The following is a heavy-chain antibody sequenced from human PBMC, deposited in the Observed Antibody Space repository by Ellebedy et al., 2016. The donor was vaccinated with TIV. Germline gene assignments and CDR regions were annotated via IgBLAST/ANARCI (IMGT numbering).Heavy chain of an antibody. J-gene: IGHJ3*01. CDR1: GFTFSRNV. CDR3: AKGKGSSDAFDF. V-gene: IGHV3-23*01. CDR2: INANGGTT. Sequence: GESLKISXAVSGFTFSRNVMNWVRQAPGKGLEWVSSINANGGTTYDADSVKGRFTISRDNSNNTLYLQMNSLRAEDTAMYYCAKGKGSSDAFDFWGQGTMVTVS.